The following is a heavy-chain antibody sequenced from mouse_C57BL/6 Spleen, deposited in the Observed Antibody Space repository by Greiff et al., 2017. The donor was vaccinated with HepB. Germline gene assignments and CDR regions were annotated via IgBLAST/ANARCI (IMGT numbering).Heavy chain of an antibody. Sequence: EVQLVESGGGLVKPGGSLKLSCAASGFTFSDYGMHWVRQAPEKGLEWVAYISSGSSTIYYADTVKGRFTISRDNAKNTLFLQMTSLRSEDTAMYYCARCHYYGSSYGDYFDYWGQGTTLTVSS. CDR2: ISSGSSTI. D-gene: IGHD1-1*01. CDR3: ARCHYYGSSYGDYFDY. J-gene: IGHJ2*01. V-gene: IGHV5-17*01. CDR1: GFTFSDYG.